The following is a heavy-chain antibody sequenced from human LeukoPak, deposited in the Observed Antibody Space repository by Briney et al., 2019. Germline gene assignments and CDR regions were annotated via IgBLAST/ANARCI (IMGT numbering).Heavy chain of an antibody. CDR1: GFTFSSYG. V-gene: IGHV3-33*08. Sequence: TGGSLRLSCAASGFTFSSYGMHWVRQAPGKGLEWVAVIWYDGSNKYYADSVKGRFTISRDNSKNTLYLQMNSLRAEDTAVYYCARGAGVRHHYFDYWGQGTLVTVSS. J-gene: IGHJ4*02. CDR2: IWYDGSNK. D-gene: IGHD2-8*01. CDR3: ARGAGVRHHYFDY.